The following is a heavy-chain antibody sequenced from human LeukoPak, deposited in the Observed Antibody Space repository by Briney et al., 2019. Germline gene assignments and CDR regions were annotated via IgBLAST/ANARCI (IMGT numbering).Heavy chain of an antibody. CDR1: GFTVSSNY. V-gene: IGHV3-53*01. Sequence: GGSLRLSCAASGFTVSSNYMSWVRQAPGKGLEWVSVIYSGGSTYYADSVKGRFTISRDNSKNTLYLQMNSLRAEDTAVYYCARDVMTTVTTSPWGQGTLVTVSS. J-gene: IGHJ5*02. CDR3: ARDVMTTVTTSP. CDR2: IYSGGST. D-gene: IGHD4-17*01.